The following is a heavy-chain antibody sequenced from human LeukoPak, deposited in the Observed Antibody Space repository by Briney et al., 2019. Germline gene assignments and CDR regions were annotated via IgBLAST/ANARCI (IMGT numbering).Heavy chain of an antibody. CDR2: INPSGGST. V-gene: IGHV1-46*01. CDR3: ARTQLNDFWSGYYKGGKEFDY. D-gene: IGHD3-3*01. Sequence: GASVKVSCKASGGTFSSYAISWVRQAPGQGLEWMGIINPSGGSTSYAQKFQGRVTMTRDTSTSTVYMELSSLRSEDTAVYYCARTQLNDFWSGYYKGGKEFDYWGQGTLVTVSS. J-gene: IGHJ4*02. CDR1: GGTFSSYA.